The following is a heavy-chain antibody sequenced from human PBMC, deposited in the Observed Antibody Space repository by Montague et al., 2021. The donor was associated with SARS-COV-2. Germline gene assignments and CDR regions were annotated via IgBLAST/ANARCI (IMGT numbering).Heavy chain of an antibody. Sequence: SETLSLTCAVYGGSFSGYFWTWIRQSPGKGLEWIAEINHSGTTNYNFNPSLRSRVTIAVDTSKSQFSLKLSSMTAADTGVYYCARWDPQTLTLIGLRGKSASDYWGRGTLVTVSS. V-gene: IGHV4-34*01. J-gene: IGHJ4*02. D-gene: IGHD4-23*01. CDR3: ARWDPQTLTLIGLRGKSASDY. CDR2: INHSGTT. CDR1: GGSFSGYF.